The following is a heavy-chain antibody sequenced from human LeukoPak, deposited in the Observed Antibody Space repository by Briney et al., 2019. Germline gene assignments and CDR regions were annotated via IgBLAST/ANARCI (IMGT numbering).Heavy chain of an antibody. V-gene: IGHV1-18*04. Sequence: ASVKVSCKASGYTFTSYGISWVRQAPGQGLEWMGWISAYNGNTNYAQKLQGRVTMTTDTSTSTAYMELRSLRSDDTAVYYCARAAGYCSSTSCHVFGYWGQGTLGTGSS. J-gene: IGHJ4*02. CDR2: ISAYNGNT. CDR1: GYTFTSYG. D-gene: IGHD2-2*01. CDR3: ARAAGYCSSTSCHVFGY.